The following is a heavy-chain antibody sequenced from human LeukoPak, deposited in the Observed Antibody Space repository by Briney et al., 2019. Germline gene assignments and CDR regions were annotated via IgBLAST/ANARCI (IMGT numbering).Heavy chain of an antibody. Sequence: ASVKVSCKVCGYTLTELSMHWVRQAPGKGLEWMGGFDPEDGETIYAQKFQGRVTMTEDTSTDTAYMELSSLRSEDTAVYYCATTHRGDIVVVPVYEYYFDYWGQGTLVTVSS. CDR1: GYTLTELS. CDR2: FDPEDGET. CDR3: ATTHRGDIVVVPVYEYYFDY. J-gene: IGHJ4*02. D-gene: IGHD2-2*01. V-gene: IGHV1-24*01.